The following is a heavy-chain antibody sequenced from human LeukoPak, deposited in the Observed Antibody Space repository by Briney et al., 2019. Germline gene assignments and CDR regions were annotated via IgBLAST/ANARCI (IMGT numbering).Heavy chain of an antibody. CDR2: IYSGGTT. V-gene: IGHV3-53*01. Sequence: GGSLRLSCAASGFTVSSTYMHWVRQAPGKGLEWVSVIYSGGTTYYADSVKGRFTISRDHSNNTLYLQMSSQRVEDTAVYYCARVAYGDHQYFHHWGQGTLVTVSS. D-gene: IGHD4-17*01. CDR3: ARVAYGDHQYFHH. J-gene: IGHJ1*01. CDR1: GFTVSSTY.